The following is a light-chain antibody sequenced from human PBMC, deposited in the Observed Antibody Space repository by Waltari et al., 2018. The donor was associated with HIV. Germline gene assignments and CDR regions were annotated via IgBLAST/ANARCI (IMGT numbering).Light chain of an antibody. Sequence: QAGLTQPPSVSKGLRQTATLTCTGNSNNVGNQGAAWLQQHQGHPPKLLSYRSNNRPSGISERFSASRSGNTASLTITGLQTEDEADYYCSAWDSSLSAWVFGGGTKLTVL. CDR3: SAWDSSLSAWV. V-gene: IGLV10-54*04. CDR2: RSN. J-gene: IGLJ3*02. CDR1: SNNVGNQG.